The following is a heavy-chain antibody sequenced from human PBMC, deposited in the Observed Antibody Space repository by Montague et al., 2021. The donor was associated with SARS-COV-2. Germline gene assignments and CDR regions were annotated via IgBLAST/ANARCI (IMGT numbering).Heavy chain of an antibody. CDR1: GGSISSHDYY. Sequence: SETLSLTCTVSGGSISSHDYYWGRHRQSPGKGLVWIGSYTYAGRNYYYLYLRSRVSLAMDTSKNHFSLSPNSATAADTAVYFCARQLPPYCSTNKCYPYYFDVWGQGALVTVSS. J-gene: IGHJ4*02. V-gene: IGHV4-39*02. CDR2: YTYAGRN. D-gene: IGHD2-2*01. CDR3: ARQLPPYCSTNKCYPYYFDV.